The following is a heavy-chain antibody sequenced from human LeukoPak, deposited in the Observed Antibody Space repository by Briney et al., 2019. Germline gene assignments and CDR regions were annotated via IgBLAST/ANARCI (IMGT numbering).Heavy chain of an antibody. CDR1: GFTFSSYW. J-gene: IGHJ4*02. V-gene: IGHV3-7*01. Sequence: PGGSLRLSCAASGFTFSSYWMSWVRQAPGKGLEWVANIKQDGSEKYYVDSVKGRFTISRDNAKNSLYLQMNSLRAEDTAVYYCARVYYYGSGSRWGDYFDYWGQGTLVTVSS. CDR2: IKQDGSEK. CDR3: ARVYYYGSGSRWGDYFDY. D-gene: IGHD3-10*01.